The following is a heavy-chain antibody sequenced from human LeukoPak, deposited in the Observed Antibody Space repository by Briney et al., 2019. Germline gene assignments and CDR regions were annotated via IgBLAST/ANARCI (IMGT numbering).Heavy chain of an antibody. CDR3: ARERDYGDYPFDY. CDR1: GGSISSSSYY. J-gene: IGHJ4*02. Sequence: SETLSLTCTVSGGSISSSSYYWGWIRQPPGKGLEWIGSIYYSGSTYYNPSLKSRVTISVDTSKNQFSLKLSSVPAADTAVYYCARERDYGDYPFDYWGQGTLVTASS. D-gene: IGHD4-17*01. CDR2: IYYSGST. V-gene: IGHV4-39*07.